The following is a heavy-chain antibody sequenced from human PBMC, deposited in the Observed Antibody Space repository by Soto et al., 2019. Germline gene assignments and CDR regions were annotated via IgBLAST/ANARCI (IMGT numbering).Heavy chain of an antibody. J-gene: IGHJ6*02. CDR2: MNPNSGNT. D-gene: IGHD3-9*01. CDR3: AREGGTYYDILTGYYYYYGMDV. Sequence: KVSCKASGYTFTSYDINWVRQATGQGLEWMGWMNPNSGNTGYAQKFQGRVTMTRNTSISTAYMELSSLRSEDTAVYYCAREGGTYYDILTGYYYYYGMDVWGQGTTVTVSS. CDR1: GYTFTSYD. V-gene: IGHV1-8*01.